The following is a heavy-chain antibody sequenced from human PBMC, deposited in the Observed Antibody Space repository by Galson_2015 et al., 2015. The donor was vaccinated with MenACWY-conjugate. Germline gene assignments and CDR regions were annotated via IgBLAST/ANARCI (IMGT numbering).Heavy chain of an antibody. J-gene: IGHJ4*02. CDR2: INVDNGNT. CDR3: ARDAEAQYSSGPSHY. CDR1: GYTFVNYA. Sequence: SVKVSCKASGYTFVNYAIHWVRQAPGQRLEWMGWINVDNGNTKYPQKIPGRVTITRDTSARTAYMDLSSLRSEDTAIYYCARDAEAQYSSGPSHYWGQGTLVTVSS. V-gene: IGHV1-3*01. D-gene: IGHD6-19*01.